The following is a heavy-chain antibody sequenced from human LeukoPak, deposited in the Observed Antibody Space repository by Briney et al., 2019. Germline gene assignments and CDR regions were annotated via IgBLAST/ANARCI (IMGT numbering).Heavy chain of an antibody. V-gene: IGHV4-61*01. CDR3: ARGGSSGYLAEHY. D-gene: IGHD3-22*01. J-gene: IGHJ4*02. Sequence: TLSLTCTVSGDSVSSGNYYLTWIRQPPGKGLDWITYMSPSGTTKYNPSLKSRVTTSVDTSRTQFSLKLSSVTAADTAVYYCARGGSSGYLAEHYWGQGTQVTVSS. CDR2: MSPSGTT. CDR1: GDSVSSGNYY.